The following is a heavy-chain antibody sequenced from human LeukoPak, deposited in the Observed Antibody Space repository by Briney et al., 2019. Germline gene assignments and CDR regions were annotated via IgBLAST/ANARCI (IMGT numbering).Heavy chain of an antibody. CDR1: GFTSSSYA. CDR2: ISGSGGST. D-gene: IGHD3-22*01. J-gene: IGHJ4*02. V-gene: IGHV3-23*01. CDR3: ARSHYYDSSGYLDY. Sequence: GGSLRLSCAASGFTSSSYAMSWVRQAPGKGLEWVSAISGSGGSTYYADSVKGRFTISRDNSKNTLYLQMNSLRAEDTAVYYCARSHYYDSSGYLDYWGQGTLVTVSS.